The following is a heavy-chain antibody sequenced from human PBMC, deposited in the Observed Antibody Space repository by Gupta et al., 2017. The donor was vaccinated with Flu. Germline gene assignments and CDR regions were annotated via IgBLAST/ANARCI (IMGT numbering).Heavy chain of an antibody. D-gene: IGHD3-3*01. V-gene: IGHV1-8*01. Sequence: QVHLVQSAAEVAQPGASVTVSCKTSGYTFSSYDINWVRQATGQGLEWMGWMNPDSGAAGSAQKCQCRVTMSSDTSISTAYMDLSSLTSEDTAVYYCARGGSGYYLFVDWRQGTLVTVSA. CDR1: GYTFSSYD. CDR3: ARGGSGYYLFVD. CDR2: MNPDSGAA. J-gene: IGHJ4*02.